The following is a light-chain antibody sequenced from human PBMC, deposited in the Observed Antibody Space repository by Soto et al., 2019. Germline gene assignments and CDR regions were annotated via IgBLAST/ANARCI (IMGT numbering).Light chain of an antibody. V-gene: IGKV3-15*01. Sequence: VMTQAPATLYVSPGDTATLSCRASQSISSSLAWYQQKPGQPPRLLIYAASTRATGVPARFSGSGSGTEFTLTISRLQSEDFAVYYCQQYYNWRPRFGQGTRLEN. J-gene: IGKJ5*01. CDR3: QQYYNWRPR. CDR2: AAS. CDR1: QSISSS.